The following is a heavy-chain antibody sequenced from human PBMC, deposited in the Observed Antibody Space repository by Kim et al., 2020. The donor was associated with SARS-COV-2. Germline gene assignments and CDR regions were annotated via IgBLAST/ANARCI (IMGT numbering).Heavy chain of an antibody. V-gene: IGHV1-3*01. CDR3: AMVRSAVGYCSSTSCYGWSAFDI. J-gene: IGHJ3*02. CDR1: GYTFTSYA. D-gene: IGHD2-2*01. Sequence: ASVKVSCKASGYTFTSYAMHWVRQAPGQRLEWMGWINAGNGNTKYSQKFQGRVTITRDTSASTAYMELSSLRSEDTAVYYCAMVRSAVGYCSSTSCYGWSAFDIWGRGTMVTVSS. CDR2: INAGNGNT.